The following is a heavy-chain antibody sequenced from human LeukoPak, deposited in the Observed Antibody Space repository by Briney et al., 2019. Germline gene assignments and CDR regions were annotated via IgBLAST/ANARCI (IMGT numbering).Heavy chain of an antibody. CDR1: GGSISGYY. D-gene: IGHD1-26*01. CDR3: ARRRSGSYFDY. J-gene: IGHJ4*02. V-gene: IGHV4-4*07. Sequence: SETLSLTCTVSGGSISGYYWSWIRQPAGKGLEWIGRVYTSGSTNYNPSLKSRVTMSVDTSENQFYLKLNSVTAADTAVYYCARRRSGSYFDYWGQGTLVTVSS. CDR2: VYTSGST.